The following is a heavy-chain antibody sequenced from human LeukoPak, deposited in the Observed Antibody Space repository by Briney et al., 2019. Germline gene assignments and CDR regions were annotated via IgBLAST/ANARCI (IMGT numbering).Heavy chain of an antibody. Sequence: ASVKVSCKASGYTFTSYGISWVRQAPGQGLEWMGWISAYNGNTNYAQKLQGRVSITAVQSTNTAYMELSSLRSEDTAVYYCARGDYNYLWGSYRRPYAFDIWGQGTLVTVSS. CDR2: ISAYNGNT. D-gene: IGHD3-16*02. J-gene: IGHJ3*02. V-gene: IGHV1-18*01. CDR3: ARGDYNYLWGSYRRPYAFDI. CDR1: GYTFTSYG.